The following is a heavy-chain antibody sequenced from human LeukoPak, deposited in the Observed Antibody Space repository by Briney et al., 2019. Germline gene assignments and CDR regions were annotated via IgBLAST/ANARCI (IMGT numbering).Heavy chain of an antibody. J-gene: IGHJ1*01. CDR3: ARGDCSSTSCFFLRAIVPTFQH. Sequence: SVKVSCKASGGTFGSYAISWVRQAPGQGLEWMGGIIPIFGTANYAQKFQGRVTITADESTSTAYMELSSLRSEDTAVYYCARGDCSSTSCFFLRAIVPTFQHWGQGTLVTVSS. CDR2: IIPIFGTA. D-gene: IGHD2-2*01. V-gene: IGHV1-69*13. CDR1: GGTFGSYA.